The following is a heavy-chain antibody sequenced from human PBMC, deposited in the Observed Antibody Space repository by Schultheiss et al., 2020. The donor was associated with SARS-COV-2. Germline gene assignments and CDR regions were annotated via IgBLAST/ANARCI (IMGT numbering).Heavy chain of an antibody. CDR3: AKSGIYDFWSGYYTS. CDR2: IWYDGSNK. CDR1: GFTFSSYG. V-gene: IGHV3-30*02. J-gene: IGHJ5*02. Sequence: GGSLRLSCAASGFTFSSYGMHWVRQAPGKGLEWVAVIWYDGSNKYYADSVKGRFTISRDNSKNTLYLQMNSLRAEDTAVYYCAKSGIYDFWSGYYTSWGPGTLVTVSS. D-gene: IGHD3-3*01.